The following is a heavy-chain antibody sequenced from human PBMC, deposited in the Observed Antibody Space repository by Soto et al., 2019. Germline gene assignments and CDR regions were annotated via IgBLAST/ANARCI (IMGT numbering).Heavy chain of an antibody. CDR3: ASWVGATGYYYGMDV. CDR2: INPNSGGT. Sequence: ASVSVYCTASGSTFTGYYMHWVRQAPGQGLEWMGWINPNSGGTNYAQKFQGRVTMTRDTSISTAYMELSRLRSDDTAVYYCASWVGATGYYYGMDVWGQGTTVTVSS. V-gene: IGHV1-2*02. D-gene: IGHD1-26*01. CDR1: GSTFTGYY. J-gene: IGHJ6*02.